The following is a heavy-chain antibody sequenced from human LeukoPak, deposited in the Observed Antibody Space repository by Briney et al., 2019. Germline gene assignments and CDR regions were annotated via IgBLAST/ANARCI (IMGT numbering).Heavy chain of an antibody. Sequence: GGSLRLSCAASGFTFDDFAMHWVRQAPGKGLDWVSSISWNSDNIAYADSVKGRFTISRDNAKNSLYLQLNSLRAEDTAMYYCARDRSSGVISSTPYYFDYWGQGALVTVSS. D-gene: IGHD2-8*01. CDR1: GFTFDDFA. J-gene: IGHJ4*02. V-gene: IGHV3-9*01. CDR3: ARDRSSGVISSTPYYFDY. CDR2: ISWNSDNI.